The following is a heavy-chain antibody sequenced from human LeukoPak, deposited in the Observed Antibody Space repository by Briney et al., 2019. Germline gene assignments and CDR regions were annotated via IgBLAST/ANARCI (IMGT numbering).Heavy chain of an antibody. Sequence: GGSLRLSCAASGFTFSDYYMSWIRQAPGKGLEWVSYISSSGSTIYYADSVKGRFTISRDNAKNSLYLQMNSLRAEDTAVYYCARDHQARYFDWLYVAPIGYWGQGTLVTVSS. CDR2: ISSSGSTI. J-gene: IGHJ4*02. D-gene: IGHD3-9*01. CDR3: ARDHQARYFDWLYVAPIGY. V-gene: IGHV3-11*01. CDR1: GFTFSDYY.